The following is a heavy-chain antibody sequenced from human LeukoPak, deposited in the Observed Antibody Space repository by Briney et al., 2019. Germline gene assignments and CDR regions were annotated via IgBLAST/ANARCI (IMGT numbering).Heavy chain of an antibody. V-gene: IGHV5-51*01. CDR2: IYPGDSDT. D-gene: IGHD6-19*01. CDR3: ARHPPGAVADGAFDI. J-gene: IGHJ3*02. CDR1: GYSFTSYW. Sequence: GESLKISCKGSGYSFTSYWIGWVRQMPGKGLEWMGIIYPGDSDTRYSPSFQGQVTISADKSISTAYLQWSSLKASDTAMYYCARHPPGAVADGAFDIWGQGTMVIVSS.